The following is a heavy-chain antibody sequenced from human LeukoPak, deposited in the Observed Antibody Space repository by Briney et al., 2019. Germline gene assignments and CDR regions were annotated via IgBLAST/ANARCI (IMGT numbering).Heavy chain of an antibody. CDR1: GFTFSSSW. CDR2: ISSDGSST. D-gene: IGHD2-15*01. V-gene: IGHV3-74*01. CDR3: ARLYCSGGSCYSGDAFDI. Sequence: GGSLRLSCAASGFTFSSSWMHWVRQAPGKGLVWVSRISSDGSSTTYADSVKGRFTISRDNAKNSLYLQMNSLRAEDTAVYYCARLYCSGGSCYSGDAFDIWGQGTMVTVSS. J-gene: IGHJ3*02.